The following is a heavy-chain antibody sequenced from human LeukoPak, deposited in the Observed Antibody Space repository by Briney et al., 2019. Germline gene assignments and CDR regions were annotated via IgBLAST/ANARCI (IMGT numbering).Heavy chain of an antibody. CDR2: ISASGDSS. CDR3: ANGSPLGH. J-gene: IGHJ4*02. D-gene: IGHD3-10*01. CDR1: GFTFSSYP. V-gene: IGHV3-23*01. Sequence: GGSLRLSCAASGFTFSSYPMSWVRQAPGKGLEGVSSISASGDSSYYADSVQGRFNISRDKSKKTLFLQMKSPRAEDTAVYYCANGSPLGHWGQGTLVTVSS.